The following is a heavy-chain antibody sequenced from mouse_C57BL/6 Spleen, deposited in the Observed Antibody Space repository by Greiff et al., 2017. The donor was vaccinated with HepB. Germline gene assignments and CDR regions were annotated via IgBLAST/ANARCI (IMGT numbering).Heavy chain of an antibody. CDR2: ISDGGSYT. CDR3: ARDTSSLYYFDY. Sequence: EVQVVESGGGLVKPGGSLKLSCAASGFTFSSYAMSWVRQTPEKRLEWVATISDGGSYTYYPDNVKGRFTISRDNAKNNLYLQMSHLKSEDTAMYYCARDTSSLYYFDYWGQGTTLTVSS. V-gene: IGHV5-4*01. D-gene: IGHD6-5*01. CDR1: GFTFSSYA. J-gene: IGHJ2*01.